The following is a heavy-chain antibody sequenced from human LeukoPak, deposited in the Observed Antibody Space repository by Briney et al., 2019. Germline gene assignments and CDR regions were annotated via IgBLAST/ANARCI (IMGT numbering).Heavy chain of an antibody. J-gene: IGHJ3*02. CDR2: IGTAGDT. V-gene: IGHV3-13*01. D-gene: IGHD2-15*01. CDR3: AGSSGHGAFDI. Sequence: GGSLRLSCAASGFTFSSYDMHWVRQATGKGLEWVSAIGTAGDTYYPGSVKGRFTISRENAKNSLYLQMNSLRAGDTAVYYCAGSSGHGAFDIWGQGTMVTVSS. CDR1: GFTFSSYD.